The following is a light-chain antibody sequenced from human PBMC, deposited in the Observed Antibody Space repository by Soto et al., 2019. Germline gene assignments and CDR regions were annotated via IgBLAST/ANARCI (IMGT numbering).Light chain of an antibody. CDR3: SSYTIPNTLVI. CDR2: EVS. J-gene: IGLJ2*01. V-gene: IGLV2-14*01. CDR1: SSDVGGYNY. Sequence: QSVLTQPASVSGSPGQSITISCTGTSSDVGGYNYVSWYQQHPGKAPKLIIYEVSYRPSGVSTRFSGSKSGNTASLTISGLQAEDEADYYCSSYTIPNTLVIFGGGTKLTVL.